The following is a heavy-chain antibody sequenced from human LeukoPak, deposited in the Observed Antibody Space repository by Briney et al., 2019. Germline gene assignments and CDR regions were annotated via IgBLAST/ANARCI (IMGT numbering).Heavy chain of an antibody. CDR3: ARVRGLELRGYFDY. D-gene: IGHD1-7*01. CDR1: GFTFSSYW. V-gene: IGHV3-7*01. CDR2: IKQDGSEK. Sequence: GESLRLSCAASGFTFSSYWMSWVRQAPGKGLEWVANIKQDGSEKYYVDSVKGRFTISRDNAKNSLYLQMNSLRAEDTAVYYCARVRGLELRGYFDYWGQGTLVTVSS. J-gene: IGHJ4*02.